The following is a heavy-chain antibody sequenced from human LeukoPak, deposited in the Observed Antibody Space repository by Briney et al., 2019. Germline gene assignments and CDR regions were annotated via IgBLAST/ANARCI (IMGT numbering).Heavy chain of an antibody. Sequence: ASVKVSCTASGYTFTNYGISWVRQAPGQGLEWMGWISAYNGNTNYAQKFQGRVTMTTDTSTSTAYMELRSLRSDDTAVYYCARGTPSGTYLYWGQGTLVTVSS. CDR3: ARGTPSGTYLY. CDR2: ISAYNGNT. V-gene: IGHV1-18*01. J-gene: IGHJ4*02. D-gene: IGHD1-26*01. CDR1: GYTFTNYG.